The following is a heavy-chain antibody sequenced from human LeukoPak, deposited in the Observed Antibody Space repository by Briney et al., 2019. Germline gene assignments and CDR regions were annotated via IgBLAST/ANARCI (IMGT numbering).Heavy chain of an antibody. CDR1: GISLSNYG. Sequence: PGGSLRLSCAVSGISLSNYGMSWVRQAPGKGLEWVAGISGSGGSTNYADSVKGRFTISRDNPKNTLYLQVNRLRAEDTAVYFCAKRGVVIRVILVGFHKEAYYFDSWGQGALVTVSS. D-gene: IGHD3-22*01. V-gene: IGHV3-23*01. J-gene: IGHJ4*02. CDR3: AKRGVVIRVILVGFHKEAYYFDS. CDR2: ISGSGGST.